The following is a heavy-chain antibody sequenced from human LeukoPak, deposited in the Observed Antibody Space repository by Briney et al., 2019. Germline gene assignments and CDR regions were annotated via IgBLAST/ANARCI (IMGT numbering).Heavy chain of an antibody. CDR1: GGSISSSSYY. CDR3: RSHTLTQRPYYFDY. J-gene: IGHJ4*02. D-gene: IGHD3-9*01. CDR2: IYYSGST. V-gene: IGHV4-39*01. Sequence: SETLSLTCTVSGGSISSSSYYWGWIRQPPGKGLEWIGSIYYSGSTYYNPSLKSRVTTSVDTSKNQFSLKLSSVTAADTAVYYCRSHTLTQRPYYFDYWGQGTLVTVSS.